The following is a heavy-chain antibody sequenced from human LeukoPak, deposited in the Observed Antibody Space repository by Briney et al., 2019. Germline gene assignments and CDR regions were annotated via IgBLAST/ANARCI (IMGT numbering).Heavy chain of an antibody. CDR2: INGDGSHT. CDR3: ARDLYTDSSNF. D-gene: IGHD2-2*02. V-gene: IGHV3-74*01. Sequence: GGSLRLSCAASGFTFNSHWMHWVRQVPGKGLVWVSRINGDGSHTDYADSVKGRFTISRDNANNTLYLQMSSLRAEDTAVYFCARDLYTDSSNFWGQGTLVTVSS. CDR1: GFTFNSHW. J-gene: IGHJ4*02.